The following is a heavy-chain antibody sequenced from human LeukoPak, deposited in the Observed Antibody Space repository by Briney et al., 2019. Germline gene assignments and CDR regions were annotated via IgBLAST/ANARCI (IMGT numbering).Heavy chain of an antibody. CDR3: ARVVIGVTPYYYYYYMDV. D-gene: IGHD4-23*01. Sequence: GASVKVSCKASGYTFTSYDINWVRQATGQGLEWMGWMNPNSGNTGYAQKFQGRVTITRNTSISTAYMELSSLRSEGTAVYYCARVVIGVTPYYYYYYMDVWGKGTTVTASS. CDR1: GYTFTSYD. V-gene: IGHV1-8*03. J-gene: IGHJ6*03. CDR2: MNPNSGNT.